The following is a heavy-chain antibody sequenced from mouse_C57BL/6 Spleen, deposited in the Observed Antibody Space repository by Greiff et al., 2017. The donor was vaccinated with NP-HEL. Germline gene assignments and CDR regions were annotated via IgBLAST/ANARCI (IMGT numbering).Heavy chain of an antibody. CDR1: GYTFTTYP. D-gene: IGHD2-3*01. CDR3: ARSDGYGGVFAY. CDR2: FHPYNDDT. Sequence: VQGVESGAELVKPGASVKMSCKASGYTFTTYPIEWMKQNHGKSLEWIGNFHPYNDDTKYNEKFKGKATLTVEKSSSTVYLELSRLTSDDSAVYYCARSDGYGGVFAYWGQGTLVTVSA. J-gene: IGHJ3*01. V-gene: IGHV1-47*01.